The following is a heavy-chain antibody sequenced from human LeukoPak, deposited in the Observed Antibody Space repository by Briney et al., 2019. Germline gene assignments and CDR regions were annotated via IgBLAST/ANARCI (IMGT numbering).Heavy chain of an antibody. Sequence: ASVKVSCKASGYTFTGYYMHWVRQAPGQGLEWMGWINPNSGGTNYAQKFQGRVTMTRDTSISTAYMELSRLRSDDTAVYYCARGFPRFRELNNWFDPRGQGTLVTVSS. CDR3: ARGFPRFRELNNWFDP. V-gene: IGHV1-2*02. J-gene: IGHJ5*02. CDR2: INPNSGGT. D-gene: IGHD3-10*02. CDR1: GYTFTGYY.